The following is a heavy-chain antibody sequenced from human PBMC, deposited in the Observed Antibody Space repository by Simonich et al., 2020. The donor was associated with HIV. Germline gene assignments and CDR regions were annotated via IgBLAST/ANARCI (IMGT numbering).Heavy chain of an antibody. Sequence: EVQLVQSGAEVKKPGESLKISCKGSGYSFTSYWIGWVRQMPGKGLEWMGFIHPGDSDTRYSPSFQGQVTISADKSISTAYLQGSSLKASDTAMYYCVGRLAVAGTYWYFDLWGRGTLVTVSS. V-gene: IGHV5-51*03. CDR3: VGRLAVAGTYWYFDL. D-gene: IGHD6-19*01. J-gene: IGHJ2*01. CDR1: GYSFTSYW. CDR2: IHPGDSDT.